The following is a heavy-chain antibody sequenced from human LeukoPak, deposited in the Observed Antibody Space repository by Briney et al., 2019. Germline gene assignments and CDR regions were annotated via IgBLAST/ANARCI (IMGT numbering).Heavy chain of an antibody. V-gene: IGHV1-2*02. D-gene: IGHD6-6*01. CDR1: GYTFTDYY. J-gene: IGHJ3*02. CDR2: INPNSGGT. Sequence: GASVKVSCKSSGYTFTDYYMHWVRQAPGQGLEWMGWINPNSGGTNYAQKFQGRVTMTRDTSISTAYMELSRLRSDDTAVYYCAREMLVGHAAARPAIDAFDIWGQGTMVTVSS. CDR3: AREMLVGHAAARPAIDAFDI.